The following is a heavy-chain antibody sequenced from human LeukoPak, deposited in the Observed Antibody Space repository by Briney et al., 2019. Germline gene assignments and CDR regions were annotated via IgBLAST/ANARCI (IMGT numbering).Heavy chain of an antibody. Sequence: GGSLRLSCAASGFTFSTYTMNWVRQAPGKGLEWVSSMSSSSGYIYYTDSVRGRFTISRDNAKNSLYLQMNSLRAEDTAVYYCARVDYAPRALDYWGQGALVTVSS. CDR3: ARVDYAPRALDY. CDR2: MSSSSGYI. CDR1: GFTFSTYT. D-gene: IGHD4-17*01. J-gene: IGHJ4*02. V-gene: IGHV3-21*01.